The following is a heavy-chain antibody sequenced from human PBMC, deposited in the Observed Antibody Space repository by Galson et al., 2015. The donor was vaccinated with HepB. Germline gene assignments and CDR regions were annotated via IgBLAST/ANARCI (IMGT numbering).Heavy chain of an antibody. J-gene: IGHJ4*02. V-gene: IGHV3-48*01. Sequence: SLRLSCAASGFTFSSYTMNWVRQAPGKGLEWISYISTTSDNKFSADSVKGRFIISRDNARNSLYLQMNSLRAEDTAAYYRARIALSGSYWYFDYWGQGTLVTVSS. D-gene: IGHD1-26*01. CDR3: ARIALSGSYWYFDY. CDR2: ISTTSDNK. CDR1: GFTFSSYT.